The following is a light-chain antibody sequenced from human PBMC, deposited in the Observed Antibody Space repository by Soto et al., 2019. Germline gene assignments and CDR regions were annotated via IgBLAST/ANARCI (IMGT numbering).Light chain of an antibody. V-gene: IGKV3-15*01. Sequence: ANQSVSSSLAWYQQKPGQAPRLLIYGASTRATGIPARFSGSGSGTEFTLAFSSLQPEDFAVYYCQHHDNWPRTFGQGTKVDIK. J-gene: IGKJ1*01. CDR3: QHHDNWPRT. CDR2: GAS. CDR1: QSVSSS.